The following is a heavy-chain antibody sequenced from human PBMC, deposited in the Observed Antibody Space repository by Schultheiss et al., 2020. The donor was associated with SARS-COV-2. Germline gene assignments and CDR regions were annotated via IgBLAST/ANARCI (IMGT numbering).Heavy chain of an antibody. CDR3: ARSGYGVPFEY. V-gene: IGHV4-61*01. CDR2: IYYSGAT. Sequence: SETLSLTCTVSGGSVSSGSYYWSWIRQPPGKGLEWIGYIYYSGATNYNPSLKSRVTISVDTSKNQFSLKLSSVTAADTAVYYCARSGYGVPFEYWGQGTLVTVSS. J-gene: IGHJ4*02. D-gene: IGHD5-12*01. CDR1: GGSVSSGSYY.